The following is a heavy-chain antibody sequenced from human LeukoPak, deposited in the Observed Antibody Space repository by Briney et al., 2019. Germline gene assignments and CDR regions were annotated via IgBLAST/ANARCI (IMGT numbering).Heavy chain of an antibody. V-gene: IGHV3-20*04. CDR3: ARDRWDSSGYFGGPILPSFAS. D-gene: IGHD3-22*01. Sequence: GGSLRLSCAASGFTFDDYGMSWVRQVPGKGLEWVSGISWNGGITNYADSVKGRFAISRDNANDSLYLQMNSLRAEDTAFYYCARDRWDSSGYFGGPILPSFASWGHGTLVTVSS. CDR1: GFTFDDYG. CDR2: ISWNGGIT. J-gene: IGHJ5*01.